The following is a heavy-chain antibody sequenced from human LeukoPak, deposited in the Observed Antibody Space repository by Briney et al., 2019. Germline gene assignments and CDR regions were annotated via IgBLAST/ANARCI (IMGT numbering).Heavy chain of an antibody. CDR2: ISSSGSTI. V-gene: IGHV3-48*03. CDR3: ARDLGTGHDAFDI. Sequence: PGGSLRLSCAASGFTSSRYEMNWVRQAPGKGLEWVSYISSSGSTIYYADSVKGRFTISRDNAKNSLYLQMNSLRAEDTAVYYCARDLGTGHDAFDIWGKGTMVTVSS. CDR1: GFTSSRYE. J-gene: IGHJ3*02. D-gene: IGHD1-1*01.